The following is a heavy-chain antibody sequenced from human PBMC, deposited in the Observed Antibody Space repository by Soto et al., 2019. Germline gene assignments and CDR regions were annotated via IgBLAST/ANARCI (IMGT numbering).Heavy chain of an antibody. CDR2: ISPNGATT. CDR1: GFIFSTYA. Sequence: PGGSLRLSCTASGFIFSTYAMHWVRQAPGKGLEFVSAISPNGATTYYADSVKGRFIISRDNSKNTLNLQMGSLTTDDTALYYCVRWNDYYEYWGQGTQVTVSS. V-gene: IGHV3-64D*06. D-gene: IGHD1-1*01. CDR3: VRWNDYYEY. J-gene: IGHJ4*02.